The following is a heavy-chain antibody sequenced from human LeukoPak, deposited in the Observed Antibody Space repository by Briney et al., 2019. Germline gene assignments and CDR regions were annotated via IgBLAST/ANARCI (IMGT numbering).Heavy chain of an antibody. D-gene: IGHD3-22*01. CDR3: ARAHYYYDSSGYPWDYYGMDV. CDR2: IKQDGSEK. V-gene: IGHV3-7*01. CDR1: GVTFSSYW. Sequence: GGSLRLSCAASGVTFSSYWMSWVRQAPGKGLEWVANIKQDGSEKYYVDSVKGRFTISRDNAKNSLYLQMNSLRAEDTAVYYCARAHYYYDSSGYPWDYYGMDVWGQGTTVTVSS. J-gene: IGHJ6*02.